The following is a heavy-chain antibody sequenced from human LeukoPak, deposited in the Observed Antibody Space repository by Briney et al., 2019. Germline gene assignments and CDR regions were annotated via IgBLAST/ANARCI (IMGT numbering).Heavy chain of an antibody. CDR1: GYTFSDLD. D-gene: IGHD3-10*01. J-gene: IGHJ5*02. V-gene: IGHV1-18*01. Sequence: EASVKVSRKASGYTFSDLDFTWVRQAPGQGLEWLGWLSVDNDNTRYGEKFQGRVTMTTDTSANTVYMELKSLRPDDTAVYYCARDHTLPHCITANCGRGGWSDPWGQGTLVTVSS. CDR2: LSVDNDNT. CDR3: ARDHTLPHCITANCGRGGWSDP.